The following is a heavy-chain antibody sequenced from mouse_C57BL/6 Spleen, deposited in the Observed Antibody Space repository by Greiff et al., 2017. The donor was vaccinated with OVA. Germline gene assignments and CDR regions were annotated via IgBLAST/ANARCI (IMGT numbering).Heavy chain of an antibody. CDR1: GYTFTSYW. CDR3: ARRLYYYAMDY. V-gene: IGHV1-50*01. D-gene: IGHD1-2*01. Sequence: QVQLQQSGAELVKPGASVKLSCKASGYTFTSYWMQWVKQRPGQGLEWIGEIDPSDSYTNYNQKFKGKATLTVDTSSSTAYMQLSSLTSEDSAVYYCARRLYYYAMDYWGQGTSVTVSS. J-gene: IGHJ4*01. CDR2: IDPSDSYT.